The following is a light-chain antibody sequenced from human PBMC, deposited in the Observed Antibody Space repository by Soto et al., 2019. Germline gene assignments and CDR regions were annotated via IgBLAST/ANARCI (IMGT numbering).Light chain of an antibody. V-gene: IGKV2-28*01. CDR1: QSLLHSNGYNY. Sequence: DIVMTQSPLSLPVTPGEPASISCRSSQSLLHSNGYNYLDWYLQKPGQSPQLLIYLGSNRASGVPERFSGSGSGTDFTLKISRVEAEDVGVYYCMQALQTPYTFGQGTKVDIK. J-gene: IGKJ2*01. CDR3: MQALQTPYT. CDR2: LGS.